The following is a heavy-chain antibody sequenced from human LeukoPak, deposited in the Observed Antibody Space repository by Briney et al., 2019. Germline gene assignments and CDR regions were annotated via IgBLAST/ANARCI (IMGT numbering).Heavy chain of an antibody. D-gene: IGHD3-10*01. Sequence: PGGSLRLSCAASGFTVSSNYMSWVRQAPGKGLEWVSVIYSGGSTYYADSVKGRFTISRDNSKNTLYLQMNSLRAEDTAVYYCARDGAMVRGIIMTDWGQGTLVTVPS. CDR3: ARDGAMVRGIIMTD. V-gene: IGHV3-53*01. CDR2: IYSGGST. J-gene: IGHJ4*02. CDR1: GFTVSSNY.